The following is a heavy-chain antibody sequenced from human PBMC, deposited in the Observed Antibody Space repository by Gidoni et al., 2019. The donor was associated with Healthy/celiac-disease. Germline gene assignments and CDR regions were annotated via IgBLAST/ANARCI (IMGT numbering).Heavy chain of an antibody. CDR1: GFPFSSYS. CDR3: ASSGGYTAMADGMDV. D-gene: IGHD5-18*01. CDR2: ISSSSSTI. V-gene: IGHV3-48*01. J-gene: IGHJ6*02. Sequence: EVQLVESGGGLVQPGGSLRLSCAASGFPFSSYSMNWVRQAPGKGLEWVSYISSSSSTIYYAESVKGRFTISRDNAKNSLYLQMNSLRAEDTAVYYCASSGGYTAMADGMDVWGQGTTVTVSS.